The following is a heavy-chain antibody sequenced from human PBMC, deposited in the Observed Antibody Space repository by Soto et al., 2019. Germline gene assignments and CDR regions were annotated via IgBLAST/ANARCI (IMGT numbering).Heavy chain of an antibody. J-gene: IGHJ4*02. D-gene: IGHD2-2*01. CDR1: GGSISSGDYY. Sequence: SETLSLTCTVSGGSISSGDYYWSWIRQPPGKGLEWIGYIYYSGSTYYNPSLKSRVTISVDTSKNQFSLKLSSVTAADTAVYYCARISAIHYYFDYWCQGTLVTVSA. CDR3: ARISAIHYYFDY. CDR2: IYYSGST. V-gene: IGHV4-30-4*01.